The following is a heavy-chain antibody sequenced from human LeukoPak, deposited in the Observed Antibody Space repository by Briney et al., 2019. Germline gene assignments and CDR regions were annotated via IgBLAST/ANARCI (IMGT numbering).Heavy chain of an antibody. J-gene: IGHJ4*02. D-gene: IGHD1-1*01. CDR3: ARAPGAWYSRLSDY. CDR1: GYTFTSYG. V-gene: IGHV1-18*01. Sequence: ASVKVSCKASGYTFTSYGISWVRQAPGQGLEWMGWISAYNGNTNYAQKLQGRVTMTTDTSTSTAYIELRSLRSDDTAVYYCARAPGAWYSRLSDYWGQGTLVTVSS. CDR2: ISAYNGNT.